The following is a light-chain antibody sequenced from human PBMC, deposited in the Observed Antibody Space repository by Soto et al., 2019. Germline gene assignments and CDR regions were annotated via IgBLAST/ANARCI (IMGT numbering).Light chain of an antibody. CDR1: QSISSW. V-gene: IGKV1-5*01. CDR3: QQYNSYRT. J-gene: IGKJ1*01. Sequence: DIQMTQSPSTLSASVGDRVTNTCRASQSISSWLAWYQQKPGKAPKLLIYDASSLESGVPSRFSGSGSGTEFTLTISSLQPDDFATYYCQQYNSYRTVGQGTKVDIK. CDR2: DAS.